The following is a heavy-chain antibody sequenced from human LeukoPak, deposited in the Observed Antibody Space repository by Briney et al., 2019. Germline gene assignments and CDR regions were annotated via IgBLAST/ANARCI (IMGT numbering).Heavy chain of an antibody. CDR1: GGSISSFH. D-gene: IGHD2-2*01. CDR3: ASRGPRDCCSTSCFDHY. V-gene: IGHV4-4*07. Sequence: SETLSLTCTVSGGSISSFHWSWIRQPAGKGLEWIGRIYSSGGTNYNPSLKSRVTISVDKSKNQFSLKLSSVTAADMAVYYCASRGPRDCCSTSCFDHYWGQGTLVTVSS. CDR2: IYSSGGT. J-gene: IGHJ4*02.